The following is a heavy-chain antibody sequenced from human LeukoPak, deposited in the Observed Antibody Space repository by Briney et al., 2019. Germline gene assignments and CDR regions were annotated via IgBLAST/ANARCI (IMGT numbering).Heavy chain of an antibody. Sequence: PSETLSLTCSVSGDSINRHNYYWGWTRQSPGKGLEWIGNVYFSGAATYNPSLRSRVTISIDLSANQFSLNLRSVSAANTAVYYCGRREAWWKWLPEVRQSEHWGKGIMVAVSS. CDR1: GDSINRHNYY. CDR3: GRREAWWKWLPEVRQSEH. D-gene: IGHD6-19*01. CDR2: VYFSGAA. J-gene: IGHJ1*01. V-gene: IGHV4-39*07.